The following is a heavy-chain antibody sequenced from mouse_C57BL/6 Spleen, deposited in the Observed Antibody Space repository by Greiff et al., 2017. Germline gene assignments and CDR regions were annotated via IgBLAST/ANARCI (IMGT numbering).Heavy chain of an antibody. V-gene: IGHV2-5*01. CDR1: GFSLTSYG. CDR2: IWRGGST. D-gene: IGHD2-4*01. CDR3: AKSDYDLYWYFDV. J-gene: IGHJ1*03. Sequence: QVQLQQSGPGLVQPSQSLSITCTVSGFSLTSYGVHWVRQSPGKGLEWLGVIWRGGSTDYNAAFMSRLSITKDNSKSQVFFKMNSLQADDTAIYYCAKSDYDLYWYFDVWGTGTTVTVSS.